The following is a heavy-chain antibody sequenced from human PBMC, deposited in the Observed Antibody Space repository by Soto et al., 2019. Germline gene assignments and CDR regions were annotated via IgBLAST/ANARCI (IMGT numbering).Heavy chain of an antibody. CDR1: GFTVSGNY. CDR3: AARGDDFWSGTPFDP. Sequence: GGSLRLSCAASGFTVSGNYMSWVRQAPGKGLEWVSVIYSGGSTYYAGSVKGRFTISRDNSKNTLYLQMNSLRAEDTAVYYCAARGDDFWSGTPFDPWGQGTLVTVSS. D-gene: IGHD3-3*01. J-gene: IGHJ5*02. V-gene: IGHV3-53*01. CDR2: IYSGGST.